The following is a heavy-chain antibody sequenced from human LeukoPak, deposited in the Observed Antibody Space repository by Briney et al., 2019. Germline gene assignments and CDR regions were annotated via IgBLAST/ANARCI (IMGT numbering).Heavy chain of an antibody. D-gene: IGHD3-9*01. V-gene: IGHV7-4-1*02. J-gene: IGHJ4*02. Sequence: ASVKVSCKASGYTFTSYAMNWVRQAPGQGLEWMGWINTNTGNPTYAQGFTGRFVFSLDTSVSTAYLQISSLKAEDTAVYYCATDYDILTGYYSNFDYWGQGTLVTVSS. CDR1: GYTFTSYA. CDR3: ATDYDILTGYYSNFDY. CDR2: INTNTGNP.